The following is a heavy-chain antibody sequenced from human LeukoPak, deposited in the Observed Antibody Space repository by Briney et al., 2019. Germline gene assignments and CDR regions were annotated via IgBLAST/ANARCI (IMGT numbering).Heavy chain of an antibody. D-gene: IGHD1-26*01. CDR2: IIPILGIA. CDR3: ARIIVGATSDFDY. J-gene: IGHJ4*02. CDR1: GGTFNIYT. V-gene: IGHV1-69*02. Sequence: AVTVSSKGSGGTFNIYTISWVRQAPGQGVEWRGRIIPILGIANYAQKFQGRVTITADKSTSTAYIELRSLRSEDTAVYYCARIIVGATSDFDYWGQGTLVTVSS.